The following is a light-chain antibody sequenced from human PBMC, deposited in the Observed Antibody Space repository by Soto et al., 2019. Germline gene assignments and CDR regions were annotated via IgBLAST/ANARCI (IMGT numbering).Light chain of an antibody. CDR3: TSYTTSNTLVA. V-gene: IGLV2-14*01. J-gene: IGLJ2*01. CDR2: DVR. Sequence: QSALTQPASVSGSPGQSITISCTGTSSDIGGYDYVSWYTQHPGKAPKLMIYDVRSRPSGVSNRFSGSKSGNTASLTISGLQAEDEADYYCTSYTTSNTLVAFGGGTKVTVL. CDR1: SSDIGGYDY.